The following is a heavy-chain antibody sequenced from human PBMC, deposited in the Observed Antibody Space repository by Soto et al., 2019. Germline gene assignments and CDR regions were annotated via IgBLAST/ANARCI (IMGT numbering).Heavy chain of an antibody. Sequence: QVQVVESGGGVVQPGGSLRLSCAASGFTFSTSAMHWVRQAPGKGPEWMAMISKGGNKKYYADSVKGRFTISSDISESTLYLQMNSLRTEDTAVYYCAREEFEAGRGHFGYWGQGTLVSVSS. D-gene: IGHD6-13*01. J-gene: IGHJ4*02. CDR1: GFTFSTSA. CDR2: ISKGGNKK. V-gene: IGHV3-30-3*01. CDR3: AREEFEAGRGHFGY.